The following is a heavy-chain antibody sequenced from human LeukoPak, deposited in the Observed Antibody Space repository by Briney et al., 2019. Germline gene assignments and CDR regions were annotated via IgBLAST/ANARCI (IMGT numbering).Heavy chain of an antibody. J-gene: IGHJ4*02. D-gene: IGHD6-19*01. CDR2: INHSGST. CDR1: GGSFSGYY. CDR3: ARDSIAVAGTYYFDY. Sequence: SETLPLTCAVYGGSFSGYYWSWIRQPPGKGLEWIGEINHSGSTNYNPSLKSRVTISVDTSKNQFSLKLSSVTAADTAVYYCARDSIAVAGTYYFDYWGQGTLVTVSS. V-gene: IGHV4-34*01.